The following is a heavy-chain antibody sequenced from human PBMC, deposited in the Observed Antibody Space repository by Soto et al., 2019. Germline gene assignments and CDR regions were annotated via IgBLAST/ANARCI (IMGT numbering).Heavy chain of an antibody. CDR1: GFTVSSNY. D-gene: IGHD4-17*01. V-gene: IGHV3-53*01. CDR2: IYSGGST. CDR3: ARVVTTVTTHNWFDP. Sequence: VQLVESGGGLIQPGGSLRLSCAASGFTVSSNYMSWVRQAPGKGLEWVSVIYSGGSTYYADSVKGRFTISRDNSKNTLYLQMNSLRAEDTAVYYCARVVTTVTTHNWFDPWGQGTLVTVSS. J-gene: IGHJ5*02.